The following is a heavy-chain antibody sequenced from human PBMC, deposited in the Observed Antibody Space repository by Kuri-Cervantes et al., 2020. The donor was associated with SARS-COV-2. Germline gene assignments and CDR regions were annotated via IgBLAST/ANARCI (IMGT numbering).Heavy chain of an antibody. D-gene: IGHD5-18*01. Sequence: SETLSLTCAVYGGSISDYYWVWIRQPPGKGLEWIGEINHSGSTNYNPSLKSRVAISVDTSKNQFSLKLSSVTAADTAVYYCARGKYSYGDYYYGMDVWGQGTTVTVSS. CDR2: INHSGST. V-gene: IGHV4-34*01. CDR3: ARGKYSYGDYYYGMDV. J-gene: IGHJ6*02. CDR1: GGSISDYY.